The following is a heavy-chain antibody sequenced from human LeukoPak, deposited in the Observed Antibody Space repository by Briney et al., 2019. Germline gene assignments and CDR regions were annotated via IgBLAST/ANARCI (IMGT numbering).Heavy chain of an antibody. D-gene: IGHD3-3*01. Sequence: VASVKVSCKTSGYTFTRHHIHWVRQAPGQGLEWMGVINPSGGTTTYAQNFQGRVTMTRDTSTITVYMELSSLRSDDTAVYYCAREAIFGVVREYYFDYWGQGTLVTAS. CDR3: AREAIFGVVREYYFDY. J-gene: IGHJ4*02. V-gene: IGHV1-46*01. CDR2: INPSGGTT. CDR1: GYTFTRHH.